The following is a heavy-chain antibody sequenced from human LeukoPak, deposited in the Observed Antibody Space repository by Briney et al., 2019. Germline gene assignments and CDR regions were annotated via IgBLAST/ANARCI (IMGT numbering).Heavy chain of an antibody. J-gene: IGHJ4*02. CDR2: ISSSAHHI. V-gene: IGHV3-21*01. D-gene: IGHD2-2*01. CDR1: GSTFSTCD. CDR3: ARGIVPAAFDY. Sequence: GGSLRLSCAASGSTFSTCDMNWVRQAPGKGLEWVSSISSSAHHIAYADSVKGRFTISRDNAKNALYLQVNSLRAEDTAVYYCARGIVPAAFDYWGQGTLVTVSS.